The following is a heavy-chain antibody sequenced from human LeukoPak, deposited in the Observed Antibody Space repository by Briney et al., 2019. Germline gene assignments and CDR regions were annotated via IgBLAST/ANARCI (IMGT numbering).Heavy chain of an antibody. CDR1: GYTFTGYY. V-gene: IGHV1-2*02. J-gene: IGHJ4*02. CDR3: ARDSLVVVGNFDY. D-gene: IGHD2-15*01. CDR2: INPNSGGT. Sequence: ASVKVSCKASGYTFTGYYMHWVRQAPGQGLEWMGWINPNSGGTNYAQKFQGGVTMTRDTSISTAYMELSRLRSDDTAVYYCARDSLVVVGNFDYWGQGTLVTVSS.